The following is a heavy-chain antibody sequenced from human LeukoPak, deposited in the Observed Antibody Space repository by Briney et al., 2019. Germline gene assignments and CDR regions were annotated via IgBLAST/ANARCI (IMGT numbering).Heavy chain of an antibody. CDR3: ARDPTYYYDSSGSTSQDAFDI. CDR2: INSSCRYI. Sequence: PGGSLRLSCAASGFTFSSYSMNWVRQAPGKGLEWVSSINSSCRYIYYADSVKGRFTISRDNAKNSLYLQMNSLRAEDTAVYYCARDPTYYYDSSGSTSQDAFDIWGQGTMVTVSS. V-gene: IGHV3-21*01. D-gene: IGHD3-22*01. J-gene: IGHJ3*02. CDR1: GFTFSSYS.